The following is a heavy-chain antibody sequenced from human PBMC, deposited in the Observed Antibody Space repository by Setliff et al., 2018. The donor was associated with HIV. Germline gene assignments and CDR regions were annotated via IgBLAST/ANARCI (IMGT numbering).Heavy chain of an antibody. D-gene: IGHD3-16*01. CDR3: SRGSYYMDV. CDR2: IYTSGST. V-gene: IGHV4-61*09. J-gene: IGHJ6*03. Sequence: PSETLSLTCTVSGGSISSGSYYWSWIRQPAGKGLEWIGHIYTSGSTNYNPSLKSRVTISVDTSKNQFSLKLSSVTAADTAVYYCSRGSYYMDVWGKGTTVTVSS. CDR1: GGSISSGSYY.